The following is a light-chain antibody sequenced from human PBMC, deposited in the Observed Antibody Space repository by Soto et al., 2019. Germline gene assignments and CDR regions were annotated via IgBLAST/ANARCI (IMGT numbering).Light chain of an antibody. J-gene: IGKJ4*01. Sequence: EIVMTQSPATLSASPGERATLSCRASQSVSSNLAWYQQKPGQAPTLLISDASTMATGVPARFSGSGSGTEFTLPISSLQSEDFAVYYCQQYDKWPPLTFGGGTKVQIK. CDR1: QSVSSN. CDR3: QQYDKWPPLT. CDR2: DAS. V-gene: IGKV3-15*01.